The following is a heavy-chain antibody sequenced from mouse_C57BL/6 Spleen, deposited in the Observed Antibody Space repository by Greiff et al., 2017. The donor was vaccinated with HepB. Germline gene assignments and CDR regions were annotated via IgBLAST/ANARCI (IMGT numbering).Heavy chain of an antibody. J-gene: IGHJ4*01. CDR2: IDPSDSYT. Sequence: QVQLQQPGAELVMPGASVKLSCKASGYTFTSYWMHWVKQRPGQGLEWIGEIDPSDSYTNYNQKFKGKSTLTVDKSSSTAYMQLSSLTSEDSAVYCCARSGGNRPYAMDYWGQGTSVTVSS. V-gene: IGHV1-69*01. CDR3: ARSGGNRPYAMDY. CDR1: GYTFTSYW. D-gene: IGHD1-1*02.